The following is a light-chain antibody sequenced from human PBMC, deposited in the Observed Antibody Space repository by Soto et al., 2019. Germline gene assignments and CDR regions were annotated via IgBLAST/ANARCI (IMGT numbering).Light chain of an antibody. V-gene: IGKV3-15*01. CDR1: QSVSSS. J-gene: IGKJ1*01. CDR2: GAS. Sequence: EIVMTQSPATLSVSPGERATLSCRASQSVSSSLAWYQQRPGQAPRLLIYGASTRATGIPARFSGSGSGIEFTLTISSLQSEDFAIYYCQQYNSWQTFGQGTKVEIK. CDR3: QQYNSWQT.